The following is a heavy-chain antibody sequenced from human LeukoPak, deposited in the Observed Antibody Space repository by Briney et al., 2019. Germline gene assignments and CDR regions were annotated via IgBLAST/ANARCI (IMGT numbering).Heavy chain of an antibody. CDR3: ASGLLWFGELPDAFDI. Sequence: GESLKISCKGSGYSFTSYWIGWVRQMPGKGLEWMGIIYPGDSDTRYSPSFRGQVTISADKSISTAYLQWSSLKASDTAMYYCASGLLWFGELPDAFDIWGQGTMVTVSS. D-gene: IGHD3-10*01. V-gene: IGHV5-51*01. J-gene: IGHJ3*02. CDR2: IYPGDSDT. CDR1: GYSFTSYW.